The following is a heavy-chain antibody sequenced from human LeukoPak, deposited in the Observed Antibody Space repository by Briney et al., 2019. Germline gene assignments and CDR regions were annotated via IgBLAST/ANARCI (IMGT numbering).Heavy chain of an antibody. V-gene: IGHV1-69*05. CDR2: IIPIFGTA. D-gene: IGHD3-3*01. CDR3: ASDDFWSGYSSFDY. Sequence: SVKVSCKASGGTFSSYAISWVRQAPGQGLEWMGGIIPIFGTANYAQKFQGRVTITTDGSTSTAYMELSSLRSEDTAVYYCASDDFWSGYSSFDYWGQGTLVTVSS. J-gene: IGHJ4*02. CDR1: GGTFSSYA.